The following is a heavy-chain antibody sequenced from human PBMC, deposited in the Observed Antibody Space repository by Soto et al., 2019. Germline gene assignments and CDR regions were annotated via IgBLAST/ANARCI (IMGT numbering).Heavy chain of an antibody. D-gene: IGHD6-19*01. CDR3: AKPANGWLTAFDI. CDR1: GFTFSGYA. Sequence: EVQLLESGGGLVQPGGSLRLSCAASGFTFSGYAMSWVRQAPGKGLEWVSAISGSGGTTYYADSVKGRFTFSRDNSKNTMYLQRKSRRAEDTAVYDCAKPANGWLTAFDIWGQGTMVTVSS. V-gene: IGHV3-23*01. CDR2: ISGSGGTT. J-gene: IGHJ3*02.